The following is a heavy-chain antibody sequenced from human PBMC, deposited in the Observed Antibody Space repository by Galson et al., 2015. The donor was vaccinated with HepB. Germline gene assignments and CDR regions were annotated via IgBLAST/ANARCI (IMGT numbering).Heavy chain of an antibody. CDR3: TTAFPIITMVRGVIDAFDI. V-gene: IGHV3-15*07. Sequence: SLRLSCAASGFTFSNAWMNWVRQAPGKGLEWVGRIKSKTDGGTTDYAAPVKCRFTISRDDSKNTLYLQMNSLKTEDTAVYYCTTAFPIITMVRGVIDAFDIWGQGTMVTISS. J-gene: IGHJ3*02. D-gene: IGHD3-10*01. CDR2: IKSKTDGGTT. CDR1: GFTFSNAW.